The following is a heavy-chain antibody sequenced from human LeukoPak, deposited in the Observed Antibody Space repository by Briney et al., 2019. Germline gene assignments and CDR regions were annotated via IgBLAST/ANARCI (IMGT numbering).Heavy chain of an antibody. J-gene: IGHJ5*02. Sequence: GGSLRLSCAASGFDLSTYEMNWVRQAPGKGLEWIADITVSGHTKNYADSVKGRFTISRDNARTSLYLQMNSLRVEDTGVYYCARGDPHADLWGQGTLVTVSS. CDR3: ARGDPHADL. CDR1: GFDLSTYE. CDR2: ITVSGHTK. V-gene: IGHV3-48*03.